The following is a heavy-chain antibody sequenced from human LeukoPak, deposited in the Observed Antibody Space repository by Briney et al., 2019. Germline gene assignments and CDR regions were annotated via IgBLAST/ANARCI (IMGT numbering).Heavy chain of an antibody. V-gene: IGHV3-20*04. Sequence: PGGSPRLSCAASGFTFDDYGMSWVRQAPGKGLEWISGVNWNGGSTGYADSAKGRFTISRDNAKNSLYLQMNSLRAEDTALYYCVRDRCSSTSCHDSPNWFDPWGQGTLVTVSS. CDR1: GFTFDDYG. CDR3: VRDRCSSTSCHDSPNWFDP. D-gene: IGHD2-2*01. CDR2: VNWNGGST. J-gene: IGHJ5*02.